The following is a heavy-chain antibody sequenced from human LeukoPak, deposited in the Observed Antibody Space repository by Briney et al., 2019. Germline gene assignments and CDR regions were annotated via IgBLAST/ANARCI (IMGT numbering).Heavy chain of an antibody. Sequence: GRSLRLSCAASGFTFSSYGMHWVRQAPGKGLEWVAVIWYDGSNKYYADSVKGRFTISRDNSKNTLHLQMNSLRAEDTAVYYCARDSGSYGLPDAFDIWGQGTMVTVSS. D-gene: IGHD5-18*01. J-gene: IGHJ3*02. V-gene: IGHV3-33*01. CDR1: GFTFSSYG. CDR2: IWYDGSNK. CDR3: ARDSGSYGLPDAFDI.